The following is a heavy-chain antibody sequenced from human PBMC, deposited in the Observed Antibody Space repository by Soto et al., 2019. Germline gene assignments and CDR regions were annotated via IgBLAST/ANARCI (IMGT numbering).Heavy chain of an antibody. CDR3: ASTAASAYYFDY. J-gene: IGHJ4*02. CDR1: GFTFSSYW. D-gene: IGHD6-13*01. Sequence: EVQLVDSGGGLVQPGGSLRLSCAASGFTFSSYWLHWVRQAPGKGLVWVSRIDFYGSSTTYADSVKGRFTISRENAKTTLHLQMNNLRDDDTAIYDCASTAASAYYFDYWGQGTLVTVSS. CDR2: IDFYGSST. V-gene: IGHV3-74*01.